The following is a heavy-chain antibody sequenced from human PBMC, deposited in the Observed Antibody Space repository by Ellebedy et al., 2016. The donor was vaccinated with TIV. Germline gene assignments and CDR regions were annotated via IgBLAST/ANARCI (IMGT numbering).Heavy chain of an antibody. CDR1: GDSLSSSSDY. CDR3: ATFNQYYTYLGV. V-gene: IGHV4-39*01. CDR2: ISNRDRT. J-gene: IGHJ6*03. D-gene: IGHD1-14*01. Sequence: SETLSLXXTVSGDSLSSSSDYWVWIRQPPGKGPEWIGTISNRDRTDYNPSLKSRVFILVGASKNQFFLKLTSVTAADTAVYYCATFNQYYTYLGVWGKGTTVIVSS.